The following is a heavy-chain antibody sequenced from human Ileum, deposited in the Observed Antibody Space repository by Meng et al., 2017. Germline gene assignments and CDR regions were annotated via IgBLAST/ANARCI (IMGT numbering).Heavy chain of an antibody. D-gene: IGHD2/OR15-2a*01. CDR3: AKDVESSFPWDY. Sequence: EVHLLEAGGDLVQPGGSLRLSCAASGFQLNNYGMSWVRQAPGKGLEWVSGISGGGHSTYYADSVKGRFTISRDNSKNTLYLQMNSLRAEDTAVYYCAKDVESSFPWDYWGQGTLVTVSS. V-gene: IGHV3-23*01. J-gene: IGHJ4*02. CDR2: ISGGGHST. CDR1: GFQLNNYG.